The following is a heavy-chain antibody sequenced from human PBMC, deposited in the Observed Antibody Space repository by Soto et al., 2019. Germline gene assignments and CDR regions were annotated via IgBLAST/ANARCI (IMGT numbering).Heavy chain of an antibody. CDR2: INHSGST. Sequence: QVQLQQWGAGLLKPSETLSLTCAVYGGSFSGYYWSWIRQPPGKGLEWIGEINHSGSTNYNPSLKSRVTISVDTSKNQFSLKLSSVTAADMAVYYCARAPIFWRPYYYYMDVWGKGTTVTVSS. V-gene: IGHV4-34*01. CDR1: GGSFSGYY. D-gene: IGHD3-9*01. CDR3: ARAPIFWRPYYYYMDV. J-gene: IGHJ6*03.